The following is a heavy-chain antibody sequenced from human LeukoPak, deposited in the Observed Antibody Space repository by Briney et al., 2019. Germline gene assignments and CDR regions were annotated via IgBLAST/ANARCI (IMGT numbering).Heavy chain of an antibody. D-gene: IGHD3-16*01. J-gene: IGHJ4*02. CDR2: IKQDGSEK. CDR1: GFTFSGYW. Sequence: GGSLRPSCAASGFTFSGYWMSWVRQAPGKGLEWVANIKQDGSEKFYVDSVKGRFTISRDNAKSSLYLQMNSLRAEDTAVYYCARDGRWGGYFDDWGQGTLVTVSS. CDR3: ARDGRWGGYFDD. V-gene: IGHV3-7*05.